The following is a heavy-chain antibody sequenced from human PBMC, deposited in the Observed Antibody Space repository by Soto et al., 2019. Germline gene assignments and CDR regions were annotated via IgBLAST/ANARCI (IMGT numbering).Heavy chain of an antibody. CDR2: ISAYNGNT. CDR1: GYTFASYA. V-gene: IGHV1-18*01. CDR3: ARDPPPPDY. Sequence: QVQLVQSGAEVKKPGASVKVSCKASGYTFASYAISWMRQAPGQGLEWMGWISAYNGNTNYAQKLQGRVTTTTDTSTSTAYMELRSLGSADTAVYYCARDPPPPDYWGQGTLVTVSS. J-gene: IGHJ4*02.